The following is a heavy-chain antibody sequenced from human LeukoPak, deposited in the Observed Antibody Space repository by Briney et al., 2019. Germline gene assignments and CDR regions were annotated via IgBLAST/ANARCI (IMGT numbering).Heavy chain of an antibody. CDR2: INPNSGGT. V-gene: IGHV1-2*02. CDR3: ARTPEGPYYYMDV. CDR1: GYTLTGYY. J-gene: IGHJ6*03. D-gene: IGHD2-15*01. Sequence: ASVKVSCKASGYTLTGYYMHWVRQAPGQGLEWMGWINPNSGGTNYAQKFQGRVTMTRDTSISTAYMELSRLRSDDTAVYYCARTPEGPYYYMDVWGEGTTVTISS.